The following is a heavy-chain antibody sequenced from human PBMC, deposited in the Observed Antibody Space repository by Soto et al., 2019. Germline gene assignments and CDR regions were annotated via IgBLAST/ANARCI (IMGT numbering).Heavy chain of an antibody. CDR1: GFTFSSYA. Sequence: PWGSLRLSCAASGFTFSSYAMSWVRQAPGKGLEWVSAISGSGGSTYYADSVKGRFTISRDNSKNTLYLQMNSLRAEDTAVYYCAKGIDYSSYVDYWGQGTLVTVSS. J-gene: IGHJ4*02. D-gene: IGHD4-4*01. CDR3: AKGIDYSSYVDY. CDR2: ISGSGGST. V-gene: IGHV3-23*01.